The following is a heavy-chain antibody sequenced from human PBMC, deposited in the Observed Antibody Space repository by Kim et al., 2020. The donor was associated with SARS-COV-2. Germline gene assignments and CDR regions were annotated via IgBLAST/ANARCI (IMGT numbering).Heavy chain of an antibody. Sequence: SETLSLTCAVYGGSFNGLYWSWIRQPPGKGLEWIGKIHQSGSANYSPSLKSRVTISMDTSTNQFSLKLSSVTAADAGLYYCTRGSAGVVPAPILAIGPQYDYFIMDVWGHGTTVTVSS. CDR2: IHQSGSA. V-gene: IGHV4-34*01. CDR3: TRGSAGVVPAPILAIGPQYDYFIMDV. D-gene: IGHD2-2*01. J-gene: IGHJ6*02. CDR1: GGSFNGLY.